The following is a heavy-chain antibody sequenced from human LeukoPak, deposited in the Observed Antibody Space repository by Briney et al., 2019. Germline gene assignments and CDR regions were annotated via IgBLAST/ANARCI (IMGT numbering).Heavy chain of an antibody. D-gene: IGHD1-14*01. Sequence: GGSLRLSCAASGFPFTSYSMNWVRQAPGRGLEWVSSISSSSSFIYYAASVKVRFTSSRDNAKNLLYLQMNGLGAEDTAVYYCARDDHTDLVDYWGQGTLVTVSS. J-gene: IGHJ4*02. V-gene: IGHV3-21*01. CDR3: ARDDHTDLVDY. CDR2: ISSSSSFI. CDR1: GFPFTSYS.